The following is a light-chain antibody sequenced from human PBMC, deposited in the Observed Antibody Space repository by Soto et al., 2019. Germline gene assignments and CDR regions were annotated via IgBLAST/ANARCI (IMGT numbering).Light chain of an antibody. CDR3: QQYGSSGT. J-gene: IGKJ1*01. V-gene: IGKV1-5*03. Sequence: DIKMSQSPSSLSASVGERITITCWAIQNLINWLAWYQQKPGKAPRLLILKASSLESGVPSRVSGSGSGTDFTLSISRLEPEEFAVDYCQQYGSSGTCGQGTKV. CDR2: KAS. CDR1: QNLINW.